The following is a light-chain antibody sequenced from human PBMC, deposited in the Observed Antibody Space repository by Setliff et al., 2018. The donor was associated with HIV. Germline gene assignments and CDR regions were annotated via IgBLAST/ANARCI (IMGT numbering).Light chain of an antibody. Sequence: LTQPASVSGSPGQSITISCTGSGSDIGDYESVSWYQQHPGEVPKLMIYDVTKRPSGVSNRFSASKSGNTASLTISGLQAEDEAHYYCCSYAGGDTWIFGGGTKVTVL. J-gene: IGLJ2*01. V-gene: IGLV2-23*02. CDR3: CSYAGGDTWI. CDR1: GSDIGDYES. CDR2: DVT.